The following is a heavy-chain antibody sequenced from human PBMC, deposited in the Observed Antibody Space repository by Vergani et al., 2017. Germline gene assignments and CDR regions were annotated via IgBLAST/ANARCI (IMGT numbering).Heavy chain of an antibody. CDR1: GGSISSGDHY. CDR2: IYYSGSP. Sequence: QVQLQESGPGLVKPSQTLSLTCTVSGGSISSGDHYWSGIRQPQGKGLEWIGYIYYSGSPYYNPSLKSRVTISVDTSKNQLSLKPGSVTAADTAVYYCASVSVRNDYWGQGTLVTFSS. V-gene: IGHV4-30-4*08. J-gene: IGHJ4*02. CDR3: ASVSVRNDY. D-gene: IGHD2-8*01.